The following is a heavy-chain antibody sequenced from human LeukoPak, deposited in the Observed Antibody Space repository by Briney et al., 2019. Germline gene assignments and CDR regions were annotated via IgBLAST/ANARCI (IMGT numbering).Heavy chain of an antibody. D-gene: IGHD4-17*01. Sequence: GGSLRLSCAASGFTFSSYAMSWDRQAPGKGLEWVSAISGSGGSTYYADSVKGRFTISRDNSKNTLYLQMNSLRAEDTAVYYCAKADYGDYLDYYYGMDVWGQGTTVTVSS. V-gene: IGHV3-23*01. J-gene: IGHJ6*02. CDR3: AKADYGDYLDYYYGMDV. CDR2: ISGSGGST. CDR1: GFTFSSYA.